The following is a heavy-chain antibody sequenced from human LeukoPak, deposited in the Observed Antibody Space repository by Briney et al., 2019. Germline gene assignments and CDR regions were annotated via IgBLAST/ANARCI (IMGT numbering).Heavy chain of an antibody. V-gene: IGHV3-23*01. D-gene: IGHD4-17*01. Sequence: GGSLRLSCTASGLTSSNYATTWVRQAPGKGLEWDSSITGSGRGTYYADSVKGRFSVSRDNSQNTVFLHMNSLRADDTALYYCSKDPNGDYVGAFDMWGPGTMVTVSS. CDR2: ITGSGRGT. CDR3: SKDPNGDYVGAFDM. J-gene: IGHJ3*02. CDR1: GLTSSNYA.